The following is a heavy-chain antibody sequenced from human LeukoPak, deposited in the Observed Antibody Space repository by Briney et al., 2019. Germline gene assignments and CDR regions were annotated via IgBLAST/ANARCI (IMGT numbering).Heavy chain of an antibody. CDR2: IPYDGSKK. V-gene: IGHV3-30*02. D-gene: IGHD3-3*01. CDR3: ANDGFGGGTFPYYLDN. J-gene: IGHJ4*02. CDR1: GFSFITNG. Sequence: GGSLRLSCAASGFSFITNGIHWVRQAPGKGLEWGAFIPYDGSKKYYTDSVKGRFTISRDNSKNTMYLQMNSLRPEDTAVYYCANDGFGGGTFPYYLDNWGRGTLVTVSS.